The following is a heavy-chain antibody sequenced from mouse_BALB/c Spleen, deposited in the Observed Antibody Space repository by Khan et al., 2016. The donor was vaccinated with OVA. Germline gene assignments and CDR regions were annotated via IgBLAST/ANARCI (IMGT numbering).Heavy chain of an antibody. J-gene: IGHJ3*01. Sequence: EVQLQESGPDLVKPSQSLSLTCTVTGYSITSGYSWHWIRQFPGNKLEWMGYIHYSGSTDYNPSLNSRISITRNTSKNQFFLQLNSVTTEDTATYYCTRCYSYGSSFSYWGQGTLVTVSA. V-gene: IGHV3-1*02. CDR3: TRCYSYGSSFSY. D-gene: IGHD1-1*01. CDR2: IHYSGST. CDR1: GYSITSGYS.